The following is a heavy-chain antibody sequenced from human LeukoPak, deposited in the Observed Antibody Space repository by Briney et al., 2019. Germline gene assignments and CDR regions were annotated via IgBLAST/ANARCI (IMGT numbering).Heavy chain of an antibody. D-gene: IGHD3-22*01. CDR2: IYSGGST. CDR1: GFTVSGNY. Sequence: PGGSLRLTCAASGFTVSGNYMSWVRQAPGKGLEWVSVIYSGGSTYYADSVKGRFTISRDNSKNTLYLQMNSLRAEDTAVYYCASFSITMIDSYDYWGQGTLVTVSS. V-gene: IGHV3-66*02. J-gene: IGHJ4*02. CDR3: ASFSITMIDSYDY.